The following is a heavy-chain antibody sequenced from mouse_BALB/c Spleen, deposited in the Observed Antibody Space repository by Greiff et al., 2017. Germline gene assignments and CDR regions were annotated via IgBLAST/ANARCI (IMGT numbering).Heavy chain of an antibody. D-gene: IGHD2-1*01. CDR2: IYPYNGGT. V-gene: IGHV1S29*02. J-gene: IGHJ2*01. CDR1: GYTFTDYN. Sequence: EVQLQQSGPELVKPGASVKISCKASGYTFTDYNMHWVKQSHGKSLEWIGYIYPYNGGTGYNQKFKSKATLTVDNSSSTAYMELRSLTSEDSAVYYCARWGIYYGNYDWGQGTTLTVSS. CDR3: ARWGIYYGNYD.